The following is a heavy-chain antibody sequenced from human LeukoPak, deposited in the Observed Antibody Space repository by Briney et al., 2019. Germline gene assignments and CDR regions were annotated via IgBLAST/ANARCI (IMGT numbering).Heavy chain of an antibody. CDR3: ARVYCSSTRCYGLDY. CDR1: GFTASTIY. V-gene: IGHV3-53*01. J-gene: IGHJ4*02. CDR2: IYSGGST. Sequence: GGSLRLSCAASGFTASTIYMSWVRQAPGKGLEWVSVIYSGGSTYYADSVKGRFTISRDNSKNTVYLQMNSLRADDTAVYYCARVYCSSTRCYGLDYWGQGTLVTVSS. D-gene: IGHD2-2*01.